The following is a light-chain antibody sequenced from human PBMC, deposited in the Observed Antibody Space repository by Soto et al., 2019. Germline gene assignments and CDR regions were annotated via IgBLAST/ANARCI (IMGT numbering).Light chain of an antibody. CDR2: EDN. CDR1: SSDVGSYNL. Sequence: QSVLTQPASVSGSPGQSITISCTGTSSDVGSYNLVSWYQQHPGKAPKLMIYEDNKRPSGVSNRFSGSKSGNTAPLTISGLQAEDEVHYYCCSYAPISTVVFGGGTKLTVL. CDR3: CSYAPISTVV. V-gene: IGLV2-23*01. J-gene: IGLJ3*02.